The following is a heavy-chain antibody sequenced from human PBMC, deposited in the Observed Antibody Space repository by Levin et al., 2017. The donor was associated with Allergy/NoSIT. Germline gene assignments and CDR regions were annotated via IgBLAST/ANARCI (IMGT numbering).Heavy chain of an antibody. J-gene: IGHJ6*02. CDR2: ISYDGSNK. CDR3: ARMVDCSGGSCYLSYYGMDV. CDR1: GFTFSSYA. D-gene: IGHD2-15*01. V-gene: IGHV3-30*04. Sequence: GESLKISCAASGFTFSSYAMHWVRQAPGKGLEWVAVISYDGSNKYYADSVKGRFTISRDNSKNTLYLQMNSLRAEDTAVYYCARMVDCSGGSCYLSYYGMDVWGQGTTVTVSS.